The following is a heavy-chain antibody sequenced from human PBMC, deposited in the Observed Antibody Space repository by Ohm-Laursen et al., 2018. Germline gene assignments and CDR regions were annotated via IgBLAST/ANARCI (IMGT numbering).Heavy chain of an antibody. D-gene: IGHD4/OR15-4a*01. CDR1: GGSISSYY. CDR3: ARTQANYYYFDY. V-gene: IGHV4-4*07. Sequence: SQTLSLTCTASGGSISSYYWSWIRQPAGKGLEWIGRIYTSGSTNYNPSLKSRVTISVGTSKNQFSLKLTSVAAADTAVYYCARTQANYYYFDYWGQEALVTVSS. CDR2: IYTSGST. J-gene: IGHJ4*02.